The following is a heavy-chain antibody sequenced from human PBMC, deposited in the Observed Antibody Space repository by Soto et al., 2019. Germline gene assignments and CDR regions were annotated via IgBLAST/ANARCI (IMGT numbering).Heavy chain of an antibody. CDR1: GGSISSSSYY. V-gene: IGHV4-39*01. Sequence: SETLSLTCTVSGGSISSSSYYWGWIRQPPGKGLEWIGSIYYSGSTYYNPSLKSRVTISVDTSKNQFSLKLSSVTAADTAVYYCARLRLRGYDFWSGYFYGMAVWGQGTTVIVSS. J-gene: IGHJ6*02. CDR2: IYYSGST. D-gene: IGHD3-3*01. CDR3: ARLRLRGYDFWSGYFYGMAV.